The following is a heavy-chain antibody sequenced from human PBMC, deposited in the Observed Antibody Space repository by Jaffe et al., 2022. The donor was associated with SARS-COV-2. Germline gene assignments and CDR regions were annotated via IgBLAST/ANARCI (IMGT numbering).Heavy chain of an antibody. D-gene: IGHD3-3*01. J-gene: IGHJ2*01. CDR3: AREYFDFSSGFIVDWVDA. CDR1: GDSIRRDSTSSDLSH. Sequence: QVQLQESGPGLLKASQTLSLTCFVSGDSIRRDSTSSDLSHWAWLRHSAGTGLEWIGHINIRGVSRYNPSLRPRVAISLGTSGKDFSLTLNSVTAADTAVYYCAREYFDFSSGFIVDWVDAWGRGTLVSVSS. CDR2: INIRGVS. V-gene: IGHV4-61*02.